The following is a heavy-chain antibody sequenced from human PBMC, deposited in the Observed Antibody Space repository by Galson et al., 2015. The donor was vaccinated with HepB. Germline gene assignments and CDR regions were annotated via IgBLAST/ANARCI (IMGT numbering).Heavy chain of an antibody. J-gene: IGHJ4*02. CDR1: GGTFSSYA. CDR2: IIPIFGTA. Sequence: SVKVSCKASGGTFSSYAISWVRQAPGQGLEWMGGIIPIFGTANYAQKFQGRVTITADESTSTAYMELSSLRSEDTAVYYCASDPNSSGWYFDYWGQGTLVTVSS. D-gene: IGHD6-19*01. CDR3: ASDPNSSGWYFDY. V-gene: IGHV1-69*13.